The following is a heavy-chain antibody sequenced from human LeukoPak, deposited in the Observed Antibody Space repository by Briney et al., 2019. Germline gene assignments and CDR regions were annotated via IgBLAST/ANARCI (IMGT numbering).Heavy chain of an antibody. CDR1: GFTFSSYA. V-gene: IGHV3-64*01. CDR3: ARDSPVLGGYNFHWYFDL. J-gene: IGHJ2*01. Sequence: GGSLRLSCAASGFTFSSYAMHWVRQAPGKGLEYVSAISSNGGSTYYANSVKGRFTISRDNSKNTLYLQMGSLRAEDMAVYYCARDSPVLGGYNFHWYFDLWGRGTLVTVSS. D-gene: IGHD5-24*01. CDR2: ISSNGGST.